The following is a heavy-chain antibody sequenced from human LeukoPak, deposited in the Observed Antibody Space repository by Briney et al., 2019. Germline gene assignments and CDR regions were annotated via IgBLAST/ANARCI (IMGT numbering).Heavy chain of an antibody. CDR1: GFTLTIYR. CDR3: AKKGICSGNYQLDP. J-gene: IGHJ5*02. CDR2: ISGSGGST. V-gene: IGHV3-23*01. D-gene: IGHD1-26*01. Sequence: GGSLTLSCTASGFTLTIYRMRLFHQAPGKGLEWLSSISGSGGSTNYADSVKGRFTISRDNSKNMLYLQINSLRAEDTAVYYCAKKGICSGNYQLDPWGQGTLVTVSS.